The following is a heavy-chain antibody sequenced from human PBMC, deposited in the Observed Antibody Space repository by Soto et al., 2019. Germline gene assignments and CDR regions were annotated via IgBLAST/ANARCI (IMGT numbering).Heavy chain of an antibody. J-gene: IGHJ5*02. D-gene: IGHD4-17*01. CDR1: GDSVSSNSAA. CDR2: TYYRSKWYN. V-gene: IGHV6-1*01. CDR3: VISQIFPRDYFDP. Sequence: SQTLSLTCAISGDSVSSNSAAWNWIRQSPSRGLEWLGRTYYRSKWYNDYAVSVKSRITINPDTSKNQFSLRLTSVTAADTAVYYCVISQIFPRDYFDPWGQGTRVTVSS.